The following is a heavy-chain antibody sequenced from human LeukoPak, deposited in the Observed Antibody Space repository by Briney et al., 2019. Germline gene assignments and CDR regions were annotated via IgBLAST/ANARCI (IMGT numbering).Heavy chain of an antibody. CDR3: TTDLFSSPEAFGY. V-gene: IGHV3-15*01. J-gene: IGHJ4*02. D-gene: IGHD6-13*01. CDR2: IKSKTDGGTT. CDR1: GSTFSNAW. Sequence: PGGPLRLSCAAPGSTFSNAWMSWVRQAPGKGLEWVGRIKSKTDGGTTDYAAPVKGRFTISRDDSKNTLYLQMNSLKTEDTAVYYCTTDLFSSPEAFGYWGQGTLVTVSS.